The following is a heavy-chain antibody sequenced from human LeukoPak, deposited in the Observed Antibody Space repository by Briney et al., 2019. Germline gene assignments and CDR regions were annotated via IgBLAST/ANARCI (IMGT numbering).Heavy chain of an antibody. CDR1: GGSISSGTYY. D-gene: IGHD1-14*01. CDR2: IYYSGST. V-gene: IGHV4-31*03. Sequence: PSETLSLTCIVSGGSISSGTYYWGWIRQHPGKGLEWIGYIYYSGSTYYNPSLKSRVTISVDTSKNQFSPKLSSVTAADTAVYYCARTAVGPEYYFDYWGQGTLVTVSS. J-gene: IGHJ4*02. CDR3: ARTAVGPEYYFDY.